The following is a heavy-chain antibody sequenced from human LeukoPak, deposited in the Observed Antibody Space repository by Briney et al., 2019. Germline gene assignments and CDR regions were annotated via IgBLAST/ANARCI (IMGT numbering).Heavy chain of an antibody. D-gene: IGHD6-13*01. J-gene: IGHJ4*02. CDR2: IYSSGST. CDR1: GDSISSSSCW. Sequence: SETLSLTCSVSGDSISSSSCWWGWIRQPPGKGLEWFGTIYSSGSTYYNPPLESRVTISVDTSKNQFSLRLTSMTDADTAVYYCAGRTSNWYYFDFWGQGTLVTVSS. CDR3: AGRTSNWYYFDF. V-gene: IGHV4-39*01.